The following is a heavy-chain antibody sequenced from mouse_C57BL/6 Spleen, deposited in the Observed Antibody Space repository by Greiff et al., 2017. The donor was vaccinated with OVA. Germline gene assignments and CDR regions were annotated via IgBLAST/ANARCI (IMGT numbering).Heavy chain of an antibody. CDR1: GYTFTSYW. J-gene: IGHJ3*01. Sequence: QVQLKQPGAELVKPGASVKMSCKASGYTFTSYWITWVKQRPGQGLEWIGDIYPGSGSTNYNEKFKSKATLTVDTSSSTAYMQLSSLTSEDSAVYYCARGYYYGSSPSWCAYWGQGTLVTVSA. V-gene: IGHV1-55*01. D-gene: IGHD1-1*01. CDR2: IYPGSGST. CDR3: ARGYYYGSSPSWCAY.